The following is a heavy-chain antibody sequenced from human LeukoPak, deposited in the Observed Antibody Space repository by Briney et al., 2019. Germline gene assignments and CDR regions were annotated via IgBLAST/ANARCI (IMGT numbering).Heavy chain of an antibody. V-gene: IGHV1-18*01. J-gene: IGHJ5*02. CDR2: ISAYNGNT. CDR3: ASMEGYCSSTSCYNWFDP. D-gene: IGHD2-2*01. CDR1: GYTFTNYG. Sequence: GASVKVSFKASGYTFTNYGISWVRQAPGQGLEGMGWISAYNGNTNYAQKLQGRVTMTTDTSTSTAYMELRSLRFDDTAVYYCASMEGYCSSTSCYNWFDPWGQGTLVTVSS.